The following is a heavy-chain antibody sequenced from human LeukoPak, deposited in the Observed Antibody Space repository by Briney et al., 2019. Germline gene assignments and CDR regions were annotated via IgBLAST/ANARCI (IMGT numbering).Heavy chain of an antibody. J-gene: IGHJ5*02. CDR3: ARDFAWGSEGAPIDDNWLDP. CDR1: GYICSKYG. V-gene: IGHV1-18*01. CDR2: ISSAGNT. D-gene: IGHD7-27*01. Sequence: ASVKVSCKASGYICSKYGISWVRQAPGHGLEWMGWISSAGNTNYAPKFQDRATMTTDTSTSTAYIELRSLRFDDTAVYYCARDFAWGSEGAPIDDNWLDPWGQGTLVTVSS.